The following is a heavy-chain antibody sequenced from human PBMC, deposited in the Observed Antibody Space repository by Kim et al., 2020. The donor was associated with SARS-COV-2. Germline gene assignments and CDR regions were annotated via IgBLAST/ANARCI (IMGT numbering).Heavy chain of an antibody. CDR2: ISGSGGST. CDR1: GFTFSSYA. CDR3: AKDDYDILTGPLYYFDY. J-gene: IGHJ4*02. D-gene: IGHD3-9*01. V-gene: IGHV3-23*01. Sequence: GGSLRLSCAASGFTFSSYAMSWVRQAPGKGLEWVSAISGSGGSTYYADSVKGRFTISRDNSKNTLYLQMNSLRAEDTAVYYCAKDDYDILTGPLYYFDYWGQGTLVTVSS.